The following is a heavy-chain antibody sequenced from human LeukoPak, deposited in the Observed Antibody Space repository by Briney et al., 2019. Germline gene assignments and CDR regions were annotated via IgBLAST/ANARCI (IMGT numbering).Heavy chain of an antibody. CDR3: ARQDGSGIYYFDS. V-gene: IGHV5-51*01. Sequence: GESLKISCKGSEYSFTGYWIAWVRQMPGKGLEWMGIIYPSDSDTRYIPSFQGQVTISVDKSTSTAYLRWSSLKASDTAMYYCARQDGSGIYYFDSWGQGTLVTVSS. CDR1: EYSFTGYW. D-gene: IGHD3-10*01. J-gene: IGHJ4*02. CDR2: IYPSDSDT.